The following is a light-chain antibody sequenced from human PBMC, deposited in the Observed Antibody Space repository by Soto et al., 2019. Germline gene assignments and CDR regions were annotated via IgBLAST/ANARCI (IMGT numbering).Light chain of an antibody. Sequence: EIVMTQSPATLSVSPGERATLSCRASQSVSSNLAWYQQKPGQAPRLLIYDASTRATGIPARFSGSGSGTEFTLTISSLQSEDFAAYYCHQYNNWPRTFGQGTKVDIK. CDR3: HQYNNWPRT. J-gene: IGKJ1*01. V-gene: IGKV3-15*01. CDR2: DAS. CDR1: QSVSSN.